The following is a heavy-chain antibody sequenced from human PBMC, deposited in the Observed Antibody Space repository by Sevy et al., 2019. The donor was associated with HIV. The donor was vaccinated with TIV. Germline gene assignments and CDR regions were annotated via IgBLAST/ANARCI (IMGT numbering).Heavy chain of an antibody. V-gene: IGHV3-15*07. J-gene: IGHJ4*02. CDR3: TTTTWIQLWPYFDY. D-gene: IGHD5-18*01. CDR2: IKSKTDGGTT. Sequence: GGSLRLSCAASGFTFSNAWMNWVRQAPGKGLEWVGRIKSKTDGGTTDYAAPVKGRFTISRDDSKNTLYLQMNSLKTEDTAVYYCTTTTWIQLWPYFDYWGQGTLVTVSS. CDR1: GFTFSNAW.